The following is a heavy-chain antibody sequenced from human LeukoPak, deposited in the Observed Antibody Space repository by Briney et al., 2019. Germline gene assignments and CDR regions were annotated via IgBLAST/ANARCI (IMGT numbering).Heavy chain of an antibody. CDR1: GFTFATYA. CDR2: FSVGGRRT. D-gene: IGHD3-10*01. Sequence: GGSLRLSCAASGFTFATYAMSWVRQAPGKGLAWVSGFSVGGRRTYYADSVKGRFTISRDDSKNTLYLQMNSLRAEHTAVYYCAKDRGIISDYWGQGTLVTVSS. V-gene: IGHV3-23*01. CDR3: AKDRGIISDY. J-gene: IGHJ4*02.